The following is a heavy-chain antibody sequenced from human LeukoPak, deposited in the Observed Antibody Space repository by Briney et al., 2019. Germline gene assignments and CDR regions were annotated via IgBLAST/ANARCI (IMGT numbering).Heavy chain of an antibody. CDR2: IYHSGST. J-gene: IGHJ4*02. CDR3: ARVPLDDSGAYLDLDY. V-gene: IGHV4-30-2*01. Sequence: PSETLSLTCTVSGGSISSGDYYWSWIRQPPGKGLEWIGYIYHSGSTYYNPSLKSRVSISVDTSKNQFSPNLRSVTAADTAVYYCARVPLDDSGAYLDLDYWGQGTLVTVSS. D-gene: IGHD3-22*01. CDR1: GGSISSGDYY.